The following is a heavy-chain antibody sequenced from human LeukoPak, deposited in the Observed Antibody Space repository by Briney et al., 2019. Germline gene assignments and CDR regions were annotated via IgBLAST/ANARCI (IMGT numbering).Heavy chain of an antibody. CDR2: ISYDGSNK. Sequence: GGSLRLSCAASGFTFSSYGMHWVRQAPGNGLEWVAVISYDGSNKYYADSVKGRFTISRDNSKNTLYLQMNSLRAEDAAVYYCAKDHRRYCSSTSCSALGYWGQGTLVTVSS. CDR1: GFTFSSYG. D-gene: IGHD2-2*01. J-gene: IGHJ4*02. CDR3: AKDHRRYCSSTSCSALGY. V-gene: IGHV3-30*18.